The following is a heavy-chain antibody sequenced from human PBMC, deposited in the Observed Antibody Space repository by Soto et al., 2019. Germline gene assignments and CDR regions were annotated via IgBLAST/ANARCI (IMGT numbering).Heavy chain of an antibody. CDR1: GGSVSSGAYY. CDR2: IYYSGST. CDR3: ERARLRAVYAFDI. V-gene: IGHV4-31*03. D-gene: IGHD5-12*01. Sequence: QVQLQESDAGLVKASQTLSLTCTVSGGSVSSGAYYWTWLRQRPGQCREWIGYIYYSGSTYSSPSLKSRLSISLATSKNQFSLRLSSVTAADTAMYYCERARLRAVYAFDIWGQGTMVTVSS. J-gene: IGHJ3*02.